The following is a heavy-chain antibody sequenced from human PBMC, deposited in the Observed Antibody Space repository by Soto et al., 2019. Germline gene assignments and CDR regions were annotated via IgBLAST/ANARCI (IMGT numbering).Heavy chain of an antibody. J-gene: IGHJ5*02. D-gene: IGHD6-13*01. CDR1: GGSISSSNW. V-gene: IGHV4-4*02. CDR2: IYHSGST. CDR3: AREGLGIAARFDP. Sequence: SETLSLTCAVSGGSISSSNWWSCVRQPPGKGLEWIGEIYHSGSTNYNPSLKSRVTISVDKSKNQFSLKLSSVTAADTAVYYCAREGLGIAARFDPWGQGTLVTVSS.